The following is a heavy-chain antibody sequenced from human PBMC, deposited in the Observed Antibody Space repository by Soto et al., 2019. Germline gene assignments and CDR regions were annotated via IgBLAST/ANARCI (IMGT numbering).Heavy chain of an antibody. CDR2: IIPIFGTA. V-gene: IGHV1-69*13. CDR1: RVTFSSYS. CDR3: ASPSGSYWVGSKYYYYAMEV. D-gene: IGHD1-26*01. Sequence: SVKLSCKASRVTFSSYSSSWWRQAPEQGLDWMGVIIPIFGTANYAQKFQGRVTITADESTSTAYMELISLRSEDTAVYYCASPSGSYWVGSKYYYYAMEVWGQGTTVTVSS. J-gene: IGHJ6*02.